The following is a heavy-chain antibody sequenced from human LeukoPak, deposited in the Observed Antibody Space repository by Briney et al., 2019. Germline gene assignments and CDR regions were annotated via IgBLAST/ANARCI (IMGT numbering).Heavy chain of an antibody. CDR3: ARDVGLY. CDR2: IYYSGST. CDR1: GGSISSSSYY. J-gene: IGHJ4*02. V-gene: IGHV4-39*02. Sequence: SETLSLTCTVSGGSISSSSYYWGWIRQPPGKGLEWIGSIYYSGSTYYNPSLKSRVTISVDTSKNQFSLKLSSVTAADTAVYYCARDVGLYWGQGTLVTVSS.